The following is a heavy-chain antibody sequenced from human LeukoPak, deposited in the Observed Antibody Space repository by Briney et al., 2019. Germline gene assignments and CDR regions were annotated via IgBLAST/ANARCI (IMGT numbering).Heavy chain of an antibody. CDR1: GGSIGTYY. V-gene: IGHV4-59*12. D-gene: IGHD5-24*01. CDR2: IYYNGYT. Sequence: PSETLSLTCTVSGGSIGTYYWSWIRQTPGKGLEWIGYIYYNGYTDYNPSLKSRVTISVHTSKNQFSLQLNSVTPEDTAVYYCAREGDVEGIDYWGQGTLVTVSS. J-gene: IGHJ4*02. CDR3: AREGDVEGIDY.